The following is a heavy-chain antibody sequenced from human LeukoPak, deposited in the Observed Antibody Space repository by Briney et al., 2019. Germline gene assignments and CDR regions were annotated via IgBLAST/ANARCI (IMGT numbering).Heavy chain of an antibody. CDR1: GYTFTGYY. D-gene: IGHD6-19*01. V-gene: IGHV1-2*02. CDR2: INPNSGGT. Sequence: GASVKVSRKASGYTFTGYYMHWVRQAPGQGLEWMGWINPNSGGTNYAQKFQGRVTMTRDTSISTAYMELSRLRSDDTAVYYCARVREQWLVYDAFDIWGQGTMVTVSS. CDR3: ARVREQWLVYDAFDI. J-gene: IGHJ3*02.